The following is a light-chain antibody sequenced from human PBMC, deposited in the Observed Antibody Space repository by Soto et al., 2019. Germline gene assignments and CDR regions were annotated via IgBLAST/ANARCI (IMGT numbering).Light chain of an antibody. CDR1: RSNIGAGYD. CDR3: QSYDTSVSGARV. J-gene: IGLJ3*02. Sequence: QSVLTQPPSVSGAPGQRVTISGTGTRSNIGAGYDVHWYQQIPGTAPKLLIYRNHDRPSGVPDRFSGSKSGTSASLTITGLQAEDEADYYCQSYDTSVSGARVFGGGTKLTVL. CDR2: RNH. V-gene: IGLV1-40*01.